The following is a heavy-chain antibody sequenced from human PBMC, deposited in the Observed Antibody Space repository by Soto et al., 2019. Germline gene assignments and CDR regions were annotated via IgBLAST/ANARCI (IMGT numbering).Heavy chain of an antibody. Sequence: GGSLRLSCAASGFTFSNHAMSWVRQAPGKGLEWVSLISGSGGNTNYADSVRGRFTISRDNSKKTVYLQMNSLRADDTAVYYCAKGKANSVFGVDTLFDYWGQGALVTVSS. CDR2: ISGSGGNT. CDR3: AKGKANSVFGVDTLFDY. V-gene: IGHV3-23*01. CDR1: GFTFSNHA. J-gene: IGHJ4*02. D-gene: IGHD3-3*01.